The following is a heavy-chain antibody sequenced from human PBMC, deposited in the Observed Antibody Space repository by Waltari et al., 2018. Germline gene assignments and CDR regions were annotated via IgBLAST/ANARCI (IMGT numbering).Heavy chain of an antibody. Sequence: QVQLQESGPGLVKPSVTLSLTCAVSGYSISRGYYWGWIRQPPGKGLEWIGEINHSGSTNYNPSLKSRVTISVDTYKNQFSLKLSSVTAADTAVYYCASGRKGTPFDYWGQGTLVTVSS. CDR3: ASGRKGTPFDY. CDR2: INHSGST. V-gene: IGHV4-38-2*01. D-gene: IGHD1-7*01. CDR1: GYSISRGYY. J-gene: IGHJ4*02.